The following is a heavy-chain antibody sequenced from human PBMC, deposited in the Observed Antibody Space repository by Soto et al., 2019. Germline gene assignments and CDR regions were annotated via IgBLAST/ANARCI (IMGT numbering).Heavy chain of an antibody. CDR2: TSGGGDVA. J-gene: IGHJ2*01. V-gene: IGHV3-23*01. CDR1: GFTFINYA. Sequence: EVQLLESGGGLIQPGGSLRLSCTASGFTFINYAMNWVRQAPGKGLEWVSGTSGGGDVAFYADSVKGRFAISRDNSKNTLSLQMNSLRAEDTALYYCVKKSIGTVTNPVYWSFDPLGRGTLVTVSS. CDR3: VKKSIGTVTNPVYWSFDP. D-gene: IGHD4-17*01.